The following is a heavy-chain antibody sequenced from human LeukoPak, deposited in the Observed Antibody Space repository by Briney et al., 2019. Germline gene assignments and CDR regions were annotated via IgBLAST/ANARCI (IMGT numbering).Heavy chain of an antibody. Sequence: VASVKVSFKASGYTFTGYYMHWVRQAPGQGLERMGWINPNSGGTNYAQKFQGRVTMTRHTSISTAYMELSRLRSDDTAVYYCARVGYYDFWSGYSFDYWGQGTLVTVSS. CDR3: ARVGYYDFWSGYSFDY. D-gene: IGHD3-3*01. J-gene: IGHJ4*02. CDR2: INPNSGGT. V-gene: IGHV1-2*02. CDR1: GYTFTGYY.